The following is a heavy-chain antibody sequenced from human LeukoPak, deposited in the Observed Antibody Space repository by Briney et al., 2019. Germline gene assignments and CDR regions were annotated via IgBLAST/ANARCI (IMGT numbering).Heavy chain of an antibody. V-gene: IGHV1-18*01. CDR2: ISAYNGNT. D-gene: IGHD3-16*02. CDR1: GYTFTSYG. Sequence: ASVKLSCKSSGYTFTSYGISWVRQAPGQGLEWMGLISAYNGNTNYAQKLQGRVTMTTDTSTSTAHMELRSLRSDDTAVYYCARGPYDYVWGSYPKNDYWGQGTLVTVSS. CDR3: ARGPYDYVWGSYPKNDY. J-gene: IGHJ4*02.